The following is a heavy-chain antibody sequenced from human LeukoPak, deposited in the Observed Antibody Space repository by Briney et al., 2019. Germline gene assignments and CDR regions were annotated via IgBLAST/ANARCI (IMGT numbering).Heavy chain of an antibody. V-gene: IGHV3-23*01. Sequence: GGSLRLSCATSGFTFSNYGLNWVRQAPGKGLEWVSAISGSGENTYYADSVKGRFTISRDNSKNTLYLQMNSLRPDDTAVYYCAKRRDLVRGVIGGFDYWGQGTLVTVSS. CDR1: GFTFSNYG. D-gene: IGHD3-10*01. CDR2: ISGSGENT. J-gene: IGHJ4*02. CDR3: AKRRDLVRGVIGGFDY.